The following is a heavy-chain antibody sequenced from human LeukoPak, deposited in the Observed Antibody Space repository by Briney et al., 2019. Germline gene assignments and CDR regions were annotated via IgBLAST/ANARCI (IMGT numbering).Heavy chain of an antibody. D-gene: IGHD3-22*01. CDR2: IYTSGST. CDR3: ARVGYYYDSSGYYSGPFGY. V-gene: IGHV4-4*09. CDR1: GDSISSYH. J-gene: IGHJ4*02. Sequence: PSETLSLTCTVSGDSISSYHWSWIRQPPGKGLEWIGYIYTSGSTSYNPSLKSRVTISLDTSKNQFSLKLSSVTAADTAVYYCARVGYYYDSSGYYSGPFGYWGQGTLVTVSS.